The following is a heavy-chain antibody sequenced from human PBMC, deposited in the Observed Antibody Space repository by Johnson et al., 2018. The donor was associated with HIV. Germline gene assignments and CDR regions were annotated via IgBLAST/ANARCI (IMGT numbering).Heavy chain of an antibody. CDR2: ISYDGGSK. J-gene: IGHJ3*02. CDR1: GFTFSSYP. CDR3: ARGATNWNYEPFSDAFDI. V-gene: IGHV3-30-3*01. Sequence: QMLLVESGGGAVQPGRSLRLSCAASGFTFSSYPMHWVRQAPGKGLEWVAVISYDGGSKYYADSVKGRFTISRDNSNNTLYVEMNSLRAEDTAVFYCARGATNWNYEPFSDAFDIWGQGTMVTVSS. D-gene: IGHD1-7*01.